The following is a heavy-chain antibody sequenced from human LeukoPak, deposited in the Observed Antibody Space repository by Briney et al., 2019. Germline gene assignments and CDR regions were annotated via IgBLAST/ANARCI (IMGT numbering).Heavy chain of an antibody. CDR3: ARSRELVTSYYFDY. D-gene: IGHD3-9*01. V-gene: IGHV1-18*01. Sequence: ASVKVSCKASGYTFTSYGISWVRQAPGQGLEWMGWISAYNGNTNYAQKLQGRVTMTTDTSTSAAYMELRSLRSDDTAVYYCARSRELVTSYYFDYWGQRTLVTVSS. CDR2: ISAYNGNT. CDR1: GYTFTSYG. J-gene: IGHJ4*02.